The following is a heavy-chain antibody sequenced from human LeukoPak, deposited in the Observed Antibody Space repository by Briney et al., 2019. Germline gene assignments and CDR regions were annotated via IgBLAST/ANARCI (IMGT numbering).Heavy chain of an antibody. J-gene: IGHJ4*02. CDR2: INHSGST. CDR3: ARGRGRFDY. D-gene: IGHD2-15*01. V-gene: IGHV4-34*01. Sequence: SETLSLTCAVYGGSFSGYYWSWIRQPPGKGLEWIGEINHSGSTNYNPSLKSRVTISVDTSKNQFSLKLSSVTAADTAVYYCARGRGRFDYWGQGTLVTASS. CDR1: GGSFSGYY.